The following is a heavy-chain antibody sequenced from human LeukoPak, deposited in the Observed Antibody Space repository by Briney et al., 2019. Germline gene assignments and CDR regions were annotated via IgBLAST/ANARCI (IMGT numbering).Heavy chain of an antibody. D-gene: IGHD6-13*01. CDR1: GGSISSSSYY. Sequence: SETLSLTCTVSGGSISSSSYYWGWIRQPPGKGLEWIGSIYYSGSTYYNPSLKSRVTISVDTSKNQFSLKLSSVTAADTAVYYWARRIAAAGTSWFDPWGQGTLVTVSS. CDR3: ARRIAAAGTSWFDP. J-gene: IGHJ5*02. V-gene: IGHV4-39*07. CDR2: IYYSGST.